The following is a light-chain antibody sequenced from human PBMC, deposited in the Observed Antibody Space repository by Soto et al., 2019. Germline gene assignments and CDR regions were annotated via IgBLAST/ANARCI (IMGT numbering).Light chain of an antibody. CDR1: QRVRSNY. J-gene: IGKJ2*01. CDR2: GAS. V-gene: IGKV3-20*01. CDR3: QQYGGSPYT. Sequence: EIVLTQSPGTLSLSPGERATLSCRARQRVRSNYLAWYQRKPGQAPRLLIYGASTRATGIPDRFSGTGSGTDFTLTISRLEPEDFAVYYCQQYGGSPYTFGQGTKLEIK.